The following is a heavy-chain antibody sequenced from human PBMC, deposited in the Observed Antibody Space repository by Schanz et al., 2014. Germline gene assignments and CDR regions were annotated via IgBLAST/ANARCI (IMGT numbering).Heavy chain of an antibody. D-gene: IGHD3-3*01. J-gene: IGHJ4*02. CDR3: VRDSFFAFDY. CDR1: GFAFSSYG. V-gene: IGHV3-23*04. Sequence: EVQLVESGGGLVQPGGSLRLSCLASGFAFSSYGMNWLRQAPGKGLEWVSVIGVDGTTTYYADSVKGRFTMSRDNAKNSVFLQMNSLRAEDTAVYYCVRDSFFAFDYWGQGTLVTVSS. CDR2: IGVDGTTT.